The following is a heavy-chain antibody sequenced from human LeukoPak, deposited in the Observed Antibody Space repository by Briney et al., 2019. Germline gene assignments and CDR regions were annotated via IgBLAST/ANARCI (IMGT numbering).Heavy chain of an antibody. V-gene: IGHV4-59*01. D-gene: IGHD1-1*01. CDR1: GGSISSYY. CDR2: IYGSGST. J-gene: IGHJ5*02. CDR3: ARESTSGTHVNWFDP. Sequence: PSETLSLTCTVSGGSISSYYWSWIRQPPGKGLEWIGHIYGSGSTNYNPSLKSRVTLSVDTSKNQFSLKLSSVTAADTAVYYCARESTSGTHVNWFDPWGQGTPVTVSS.